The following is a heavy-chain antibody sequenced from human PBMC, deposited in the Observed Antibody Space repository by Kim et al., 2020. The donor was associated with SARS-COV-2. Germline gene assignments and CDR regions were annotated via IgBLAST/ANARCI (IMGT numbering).Heavy chain of an antibody. V-gene: IGHV4-61*01. CDR3: ARDEKVRGVVDY. Sequence: SETLSLTCTVSGGSVSSGSYYWSWIRQPPGKGLEWIGYIYYSGSTNYNPSLKSRVTISVDTSKNQFSLKLSSVTAADTAVYYCARDEKVRGVVDYWGQGT. J-gene: IGHJ4*02. D-gene: IGHD3-10*01. CDR1: GGSVSSGSYY. CDR2: IYYSGST.